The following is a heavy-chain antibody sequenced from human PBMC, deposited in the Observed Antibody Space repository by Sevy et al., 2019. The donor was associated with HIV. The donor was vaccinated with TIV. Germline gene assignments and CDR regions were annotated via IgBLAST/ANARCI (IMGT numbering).Heavy chain of an antibody. J-gene: IGHJ6*02. Sequence: GGSLRLSCAASGFTFSSYGMHWVRQAPGKGLEWVAVIWYDGSNKYYADSVKGRFTISRDNSKNTLYLQMNSLRAEDTAMYYCARGGNIVVVPAAPYYYYGMDVWGQGTTVTVSS. CDR2: IWYDGSNK. CDR3: ARGGNIVVVPAAPYYYYGMDV. CDR1: GFTFSSYG. D-gene: IGHD2-2*01. V-gene: IGHV3-33*01.